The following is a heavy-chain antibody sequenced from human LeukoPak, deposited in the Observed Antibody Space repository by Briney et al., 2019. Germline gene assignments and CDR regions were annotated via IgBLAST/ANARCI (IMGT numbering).Heavy chain of an antibody. V-gene: IGHV1-8*02. CDR1: GYPFTGYY. CDR2: MNPNSGNT. CDR3: ARASSGWYHWSDP. D-gene: IGHD6-19*01. J-gene: IGHJ5*02. Sequence: ASVKVSCKASGYPFTGYYLHWVRQATGQGLEWMGWMNPNSGNTGYAQKFQGRVTMTRNTSISTAYMELSSLRSEDTAVYYCARASSGWYHWSDPWGQGTLVTVSS.